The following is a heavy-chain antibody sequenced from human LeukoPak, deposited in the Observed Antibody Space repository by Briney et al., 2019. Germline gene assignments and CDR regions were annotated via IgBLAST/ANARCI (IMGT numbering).Heavy chain of an antibody. Sequence: GESLKISCKGSGSRFTSYWIGWVRQMPGKGLEWMRIIYPGDSDTRYSPSFQGQVTISADKSISTAYLQWSSLKASDTAMYYCARTMSSGWYPDAFDIWGQGTMVTVSS. V-gene: IGHV5-51*01. CDR1: GSRFTSYW. CDR2: IYPGDSDT. D-gene: IGHD6-19*01. J-gene: IGHJ3*02. CDR3: ARTMSSGWYPDAFDI.